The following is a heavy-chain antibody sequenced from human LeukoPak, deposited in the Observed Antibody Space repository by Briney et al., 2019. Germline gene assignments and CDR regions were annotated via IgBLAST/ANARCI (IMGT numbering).Heavy chain of an antibody. CDR1: GFTFSSYA. V-gene: IGHV3-23*01. Sequence: GGSLRLSCAASGFTFSSYAMSWVRQAPGKGLEWVSGISGGGGSTYYADSVKGRFTISRDNSKNTLYLQMNSLRAEDTAVYYCAKGGDYARRYYFDYWGQGTLVTVSS. CDR3: AKGGDYARRYYFDY. D-gene: IGHD4-17*01. J-gene: IGHJ4*02. CDR2: ISGGGGST.